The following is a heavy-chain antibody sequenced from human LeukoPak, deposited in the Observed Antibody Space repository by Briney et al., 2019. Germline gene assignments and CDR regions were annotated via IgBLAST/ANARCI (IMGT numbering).Heavy chain of an antibody. D-gene: IGHD1-26*01. V-gene: IGHV3-20*04. Sequence: PGGSLRLSCAASGFTFDDYGMSWVRQVPGKGLEWVSAFNWNGGSTGYADSVKGRFTISRDYAKNSLYMQMNSLRAVDTALYYCARGPPVGARRHSAFDIWGQGTMVTVSS. CDR2: FNWNGGST. CDR3: ARGPPVGARRHSAFDI. CDR1: GFTFDDYG. J-gene: IGHJ3*02.